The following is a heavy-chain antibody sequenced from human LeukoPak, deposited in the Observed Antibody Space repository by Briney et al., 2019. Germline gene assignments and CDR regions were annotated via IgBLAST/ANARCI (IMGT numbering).Heavy chain of an antibody. V-gene: IGHV3-33*01. CDR2: IWYDGSEQ. J-gene: IGHJ1*01. D-gene: IGHD3-16*02. CDR3: AREGDSRWGELSP. Sequence: PARSLRLSCAASGFTFSKYAIHWIRQAPGKGLEWVAVIWYDGSEQYYPDSVKRGFIISSDNYKHLSDMQMTSMRADATVDYYCAREGDSRWGELSPWGRGTLVSV. CDR1: GFTFSKYA.